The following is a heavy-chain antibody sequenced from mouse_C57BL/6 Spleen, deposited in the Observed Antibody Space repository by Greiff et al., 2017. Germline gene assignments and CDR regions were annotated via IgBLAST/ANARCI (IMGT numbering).Heavy chain of an antibody. D-gene: IGHD3-3*01. CDR1: GYTFTEYT. V-gene: IGHV1-62-2*01. Sequence: QVQLQQSGAELVKPGASVKLSCKASGYTFTEYTIHWVKQRSGQGLEWIGWFYPGSGSIKYNEKFKDKATLTADKSSSTVYMELSRLTSEDSAVYFCARHEEGTLEGQGYFDYWGQGTTLTVSS. J-gene: IGHJ2*01. CDR2: FYPGSGSI. CDR3: ARHEEGTLEGQGYFDY.